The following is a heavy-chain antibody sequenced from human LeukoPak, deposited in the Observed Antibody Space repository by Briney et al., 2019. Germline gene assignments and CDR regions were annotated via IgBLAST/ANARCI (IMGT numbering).Heavy chain of an antibody. J-gene: IGHJ4*02. CDR2: INPNSGGT. CDR1: GYTFTGYY. V-gene: IGHV1-2*02. Sequence: EASVTVSYKASGYTFTGYYMHWVRQAPGQGLAWMGWINPNSGGTNYAQKFQGRVTMTRDTSISTAYMELSRLRSDNTAVYYCARGPTYYYDSSGYLYWGQGTLVTVSS. D-gene: IGHD3-22*01. CDR3: ARGPTYYYDSSGYLY.